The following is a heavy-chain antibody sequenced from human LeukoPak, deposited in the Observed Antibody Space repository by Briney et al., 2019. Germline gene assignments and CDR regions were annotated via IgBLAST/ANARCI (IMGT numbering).Heavy chain of an antibody. CDR1: GGSIGHYY. CDR3: ARDGPNWGLL. CDR2: IYTRGSP. D-gene: IGHD7-27*01. V-gene: IGHV4-4*07. J-gene: IGHJ4*02. Sequence: SETLSLTYTVSGGSIGHYYWSWIRQPAGKGLEWIGRIYTRGSPNYNPSLKSRVTMSLDTSNNQFSLKLTSVTAADTGVCYCARDGPNWGLLWGQGTQVTVSS.